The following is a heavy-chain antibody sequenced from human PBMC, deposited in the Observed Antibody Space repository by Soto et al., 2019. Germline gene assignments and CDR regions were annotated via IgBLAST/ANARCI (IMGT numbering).Heavy chain of an antibody. V-gene: IGHV1-69*01. Sequence: EASVKVSCKASGGTFSSYAISWVRQAPGQGLEWMGGIIPIFGTANYAQKFQGRVTITADESTSTAYMELSSLRSEDTAVYYCARDLRSSGWSPNYYYYYGMDVWGQGTTVTVSS. CDR3: ARDLRSSGWSPNYYYYYGMDV. CDR2: IIPIFGTA. J-gene: IGHJ6*02. CDR1: GGTFSSYA. D-gene: IGHD6-19*01.